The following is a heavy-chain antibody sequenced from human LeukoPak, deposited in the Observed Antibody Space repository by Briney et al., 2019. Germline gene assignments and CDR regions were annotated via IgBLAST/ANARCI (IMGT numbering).Heavy chain of an antibody. J-gene: IGHJ4*02. Sequence: SETLSLTCTVSGGSISSGDYYWSWIRQPPGKGLEWIGYIYYSGSTYYNPSLKSRVTISVDTSKNQFSLKLSSVTAPDTAVYYCARAPGGYDYVWGSYRFDYWGQGTLVTVSS. CDR1: GGSISSGDYY. D-gene: IGHD3-16*02. CDR2: IYYSGST. V-gene: IGHV4-30-4*01. CDR3: ARAPGGYDYVWGSYRFDY.